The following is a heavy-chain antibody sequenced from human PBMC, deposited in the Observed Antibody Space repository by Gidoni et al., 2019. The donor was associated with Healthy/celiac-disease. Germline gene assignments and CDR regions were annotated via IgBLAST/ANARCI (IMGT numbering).Heavy chain of an antibody. Sequence: EVQLVESGGGLVKPGGSLRLSCAASGFTFSNAWMSWVRQAPGKGLEWVGRIKSKTDGGTTDYAAPVKGRFTISRDDSKNTLYLQMNSLKTEDTAVYYCTTDPDSVYSSGWYGDFDYWGQGTLVTVSS. CDR3: TTDPDSVYSSGWYGDFDY. CDR1: GFTFSNAW. D-gene: IGHD6-19*01. J-gene: IGHJ4*02. V-gene: IGHV3-15*01. CDR2: IKSKTDGGTT.